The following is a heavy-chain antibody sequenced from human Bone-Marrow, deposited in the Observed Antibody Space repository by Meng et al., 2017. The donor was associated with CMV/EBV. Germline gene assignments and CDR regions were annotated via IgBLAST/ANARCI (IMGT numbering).Heavy chain of an antibody. CDR1: GYTFTGYY. J-gene: IGHJ4*02. CDR2: INPNSGGT. V-gene: IGHV1-2*02. D-gene: IGHD6-6*01. CDR3: ARARGRGSSSSGRPYYFDY. Sequence: ASVKVSCKASGYTFTGYYMHWVRQAPGQGLEWMGWINPNSGGTNYAQKFQGRATMTRDTSISTAYMELSRLRSDDTAVYYCARARGRGSSSSGRPYYFDYWGQGTLVTVSS.